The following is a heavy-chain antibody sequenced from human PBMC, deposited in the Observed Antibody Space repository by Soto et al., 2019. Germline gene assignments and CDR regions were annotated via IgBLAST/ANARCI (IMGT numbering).Heavy chain of an antibody. V-gene: IGHV4-30-2*01. CDR1: GGSISSGGYS. Sequence: SETLSLTCAVSGGSISSGGYSWSWIRQPPGKGLEWIGYIYHSGSTYYNPSLKSRVTISVDRSKNQFSLKLSSVTAADTAVYYCARGKVRGVINYWGQGTLVTVSS. J-gene: IGHJ4*02. CDR3: ARGKVRGVINY. CDR2: IYHSGST. D-gene: IGHD3-10*01.